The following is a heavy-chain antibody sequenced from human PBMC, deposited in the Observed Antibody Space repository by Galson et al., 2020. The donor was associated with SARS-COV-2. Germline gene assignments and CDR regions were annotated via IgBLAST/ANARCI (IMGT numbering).Heavy chain of an antibody. CDR1: GFTFSSYS. Sequence: GGSRRLSCAASGFTFSSYSMNWVRQAPGKGLEWVSYISSSSSTIYYADSVKGRFTISRDNAKNSLYLQMNSLRAEDTAVYYCARLLGPPNCSSTSCYDGNYGMDVWGQGTTVTVSS. CDR2: ISSSSSTI. CDR3: ARLLGPPNCSSTSCYDGNYGMDV. D-gene: IGHD2-2*01. J-gene: IGHJ6*02. V-gene: IGHV3-48*04.